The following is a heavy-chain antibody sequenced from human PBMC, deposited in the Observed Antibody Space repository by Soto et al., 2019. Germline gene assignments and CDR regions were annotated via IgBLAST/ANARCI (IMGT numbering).Heavy chain of an antibody. CDR3: VSTGTTSYYYYGMDV. CDR1: GFTFSNSA. CDR2: ISNSGDFT. V-gene: IGHV3-23*01. J-gene: IGHJ6*02. D-gene: IGHD1-1*01. Sequence: GGSLRLSCAASGFTFSNSAMSWVRQAPGKGLEWVSIISNSGDFTFYGDSVKGRFTISRDNSKNTLYLQMNSLRAEDTAVYYCVSTGTTSYYYYGMDVWGQGTTVTVSS.